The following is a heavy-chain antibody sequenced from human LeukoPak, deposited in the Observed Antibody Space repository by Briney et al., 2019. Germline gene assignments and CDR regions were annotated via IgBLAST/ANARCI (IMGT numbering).Heavy chain of an antibody. V-gene: IGHV4-59*10. Sequence: PSETLSLTCAVYGGSFSGYYWSWIRQPAGKGLEWIGRIYTSGSTNYNPSLKSRVTMSVDTSKNQFSLKLSSVTAADTAVYYCARGGYSYGSYYYYYYMDVWGKGTTVTISS. D-gene: IGHD5-18*01. CDR3: ARGGYSYGSYYYYYYMDV. J-gene: IGHJ6*03. CDR2: IYTSGST. CDR1: GGSFSGYY.